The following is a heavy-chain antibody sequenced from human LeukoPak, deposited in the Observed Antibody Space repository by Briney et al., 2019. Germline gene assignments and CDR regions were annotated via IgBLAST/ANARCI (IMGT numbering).Heavy chain of an antibody. Sequence: SETLSLTCAVSGASISSSHWWSWVRQPPGKGLEWIGEINHSGSTNYNPSLKSRVTISVDKSKNQFSLKLTSVTAADTAVYYCATTLYERYYFDYWGQGTLVTVSS. D-gene: IGHD5/OR15-5a*01. V-gene: IGHV4-4*02. CDR2: INHSGST. J-gene: IGHJ4*02. CDR3: ATTLYERYYFDY. CDR1: GASISSSHW.